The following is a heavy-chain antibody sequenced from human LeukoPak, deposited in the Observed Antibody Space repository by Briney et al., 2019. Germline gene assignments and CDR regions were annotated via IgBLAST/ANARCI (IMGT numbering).Heavy chain of an antibody. CDR3: ATGMGATTQAYYFDY. Sequence: ASVKVSCKVSGYTVAYLSMHWVRQAPGKGLEWMGSFDPGDGETIYAQKFQGRVTMTEDTSTDTAYMVLSSLRSEDTAVYYCATGMGATTQAYYFDYWGQGTLVTVSS. D-gene: IGHD1-26*01. CDR2: FDPGDGET. CDR1: GYTVAYLS. J-gene: IGHJ4*02. V-gene: IGHV1-24*01.